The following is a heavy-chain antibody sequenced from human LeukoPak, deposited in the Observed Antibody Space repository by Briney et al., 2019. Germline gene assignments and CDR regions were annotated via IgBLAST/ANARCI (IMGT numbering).Heavy chain of an antibody. V-gene: IGHV1-3*01. CDR2: INAGNGNT. J-gene: IGHJ5*02. CDR3: ARDYYGSGSYLWFDP. D-gene: IGHD3-10*01. Sequence: INAGNGNTKYSQKFQGRVTITRDTSASTAYMELSSLRSEDTAVYYCARDYYGSGSYLWFDPWGQGTLVTVSS.